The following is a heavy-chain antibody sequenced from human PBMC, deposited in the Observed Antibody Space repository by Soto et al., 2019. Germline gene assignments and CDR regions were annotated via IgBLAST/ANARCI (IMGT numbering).Heavy chain of an antibody. CDR3: ARDGYNWNYGRFDP. J-gene: IGHJ5*02. Sequence: PSETLSLTCTVSGGSISSGGYYWSWIRQHPGKGLEWIGYIYYSGSTYYNPSLKSRVTISVDTSKNQFSLKLSSVTAADTAVYYCARDGYNWNYGRFDPWGQGTLVTVSS. D-gene: IGHD1-7*01. V-gene: IGHV4-31*03. CDR2: IYYSGST. CDR1: GGSISSGGYY.